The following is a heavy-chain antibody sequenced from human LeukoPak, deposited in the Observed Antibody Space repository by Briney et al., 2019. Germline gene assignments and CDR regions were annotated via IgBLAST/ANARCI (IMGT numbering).Heavy chain of an antibody. CDR1: GFSFSNHR. D-gene: IGHD3-22*01. V-gene: IGHV3-7*03. J-gene: IGHJ4*02. CDR2: IKQDGSEQ. CDR3: ARRYYYDSSPDY. Sequence: GGSLRLSCVASGFSFSNHRMSWVRQAPGKGLKWVADIKQDGSEQNYVDSVRGRFTISRDNGKNLLYLQMNSLRVEDTAVYYCARRYYYDSSPDYWGQGTLVTVSS.